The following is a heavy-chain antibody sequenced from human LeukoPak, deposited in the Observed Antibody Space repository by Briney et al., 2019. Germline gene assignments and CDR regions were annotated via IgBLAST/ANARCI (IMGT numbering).Heavy chain of an antibody. J-gene: IGHJ3*02. V-gene: IGHV3-30*03. CDR2: ISYDGSNK. D-gene: IGHD2-2*01. CDR3: ARDGVLGLGYCSSTSCASWSPGAFDI. Sequence: PGGSLRLSCAASGFTFSSYGMHWVRQAPGKGLEWVAVISYDGSNKYYADSVKGRFTISRDNSKNTLYLQMNSLRAEDTAVYYCARDGVLGLGYCSSTSCASWSPGAFDIWGQGTMVTVSS. CDR1: GFTFSSYG.